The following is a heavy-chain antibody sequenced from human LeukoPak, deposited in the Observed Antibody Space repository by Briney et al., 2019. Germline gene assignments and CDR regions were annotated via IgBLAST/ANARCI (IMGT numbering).Heavy chain of an antibody. J-gene: IGHJ4*02. CDR1: GGSVSSGAYY. CDR2: ISYSGST. CDR3: ARGGPLDLFDY. V-gene: IGHV4-31*03. Sequence: PSETLSLTCTVSGGSVSSGAYYWSWIRQHPGKGLEWIGYISYSGSTYYNPSLKSRVTISVDTSKNQFSLKLSSVTAADTAVYYCARGGPLDLFDYWGQGTLVTVSS.